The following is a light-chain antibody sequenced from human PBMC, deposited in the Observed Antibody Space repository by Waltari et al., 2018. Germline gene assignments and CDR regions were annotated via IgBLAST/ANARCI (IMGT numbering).Light chain of an antibody. CDR2: EVY. V-gene: IGLV2-23*02. J-gene: IGLJ2*01. Sequence: QSALTQPASVSGSPGQSITISCTGTSGDVGSHDLVSWYHKHPGKAPQLMLYEVYKRSSGVSNRCPGSKSGNKAYLTISGLQAEDEADYYCCSYAGSSTFTFGGGTKLTVL. CDR1: SGDVGSHDL. CDR3: CSYAGSSTFT.